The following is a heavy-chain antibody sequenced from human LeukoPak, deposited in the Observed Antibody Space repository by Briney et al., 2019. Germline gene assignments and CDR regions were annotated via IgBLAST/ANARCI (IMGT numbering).Heavy chain of an antibody. CDR2: IRYDGSNK. D-gene: IGHD6-13*01. J-gene: IGHJ4*02. CDR3: AKALGHASSSWYPAFDY. V-gene: IGHV3-30*02. CDR1: GFTFSSYG. Sequence: PGGSLRLSCAASGFTFSSYGMHWVRQAPGKGLEWVAFIRYDGSNKYYADSVKGRFTISRDNSKNTLYLQMNSLRAEDTAVYYCAKALGHASSSWYPAFDYWGQGTLVTVSS.